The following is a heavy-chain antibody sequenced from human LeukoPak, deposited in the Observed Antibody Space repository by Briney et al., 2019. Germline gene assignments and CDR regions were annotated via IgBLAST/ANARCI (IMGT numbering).Heavy chain of an antibody. CDR2: ISYSGST. Sequence: PSETLSLTCSVSGGSITSYYWSWIRQPPGKGLEWIACISYSGSTKYNPSLKSRVTISVDTSKNQLSLKLSSVTAADTAVYYCAREPGFDSSGYLNWFDPWGQGTLVTVSS. D-gene: IGHD3-22*01. V-gene: IGHV4-59*01. CDR1: GGSITSYY. J-gene: IGHJ5*02. CDR3: AREPGFDSSGYLNWFDP.